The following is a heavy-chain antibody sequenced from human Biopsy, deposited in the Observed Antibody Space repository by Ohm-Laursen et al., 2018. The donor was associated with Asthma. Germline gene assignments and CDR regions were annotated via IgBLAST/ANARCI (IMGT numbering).Heavy chain of an antibody. CDR1: GFTFSSFG. J-gene: IGHJ6*02. Sequence: SLRLSCTASGFTFSSFGMHWVRQTPAKGLEWVAVISFDGSNKYYADSVRGRFTISRDNSKNTLYLQMTSLSAEDSAVYYCARVDGVVEAATRLGGMDVWGQGTTVTVSS. CDR3: ARVDGVVEAATRLGGMDV. V-gene: IGHV3-30*03. CDR2: ISFDGSNK. D-gene: IGHD2-15*01.